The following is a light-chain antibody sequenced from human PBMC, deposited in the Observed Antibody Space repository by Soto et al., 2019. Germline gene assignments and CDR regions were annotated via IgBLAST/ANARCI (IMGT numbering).Light chain of an antibody. CDR2: DAS. Sequence: QMPHSPSSLFASLGDRFTITCHATQDINIYLNWYQQKPGKAPNLLIYDASNLEIGVPSRFSGSGSGTHFTFTISSLQTEDIGTYYCQQYDILPITFGRGTRLEIK. J-gene: IGKJ5*01. CDR3: QQYDILPIT. CDR1: QDINIY. V-gene: IGKV1-33*01.